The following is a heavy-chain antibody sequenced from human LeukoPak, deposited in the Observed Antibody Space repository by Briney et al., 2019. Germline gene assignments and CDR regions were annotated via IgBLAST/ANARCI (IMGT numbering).Heavy chain of an antibody. CDR2: ITYSGDT. D-gene: IGHD6-19*01. Sequence: SETLSLTCTVTGDSIFTTRYHWGWIRQPPGKGLEWIGSITYSGDTYENPSLKSRVTISVDTSKNQFSLKLSSVTAADTAVYYCARVAGSGWRYNWFDPWGQGTLVTVSS. CDR1: GDSIFTTRYH. CDR3: ARVAGSGWRYNWFDP. V-gene: IGHV4-39*07. J-gene: IGHJ5*02.